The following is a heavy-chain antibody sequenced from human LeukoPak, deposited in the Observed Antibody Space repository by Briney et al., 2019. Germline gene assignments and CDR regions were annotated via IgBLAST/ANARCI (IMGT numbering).Heavy chain of an antibody. D-gene: IGHD2-2*02. Sequence: SETLSLTCAVYGGSFSGYYWSWIRQPPGKGLECIGEINHSGSTNYNPSLKSRVTISVDTSKNQFSLKLSSVTAADTAVYYCARKGCSSTSCYTSRYYYYMDVWGKGTTVTVSS. V-gene: IGHV4-34*01. CDR2: INHSGST. J-gene: IGHJ6*03. CDR1: GGSFSGYY. CDR3: ARKGCSSTSCYTSRYYYYMDV.